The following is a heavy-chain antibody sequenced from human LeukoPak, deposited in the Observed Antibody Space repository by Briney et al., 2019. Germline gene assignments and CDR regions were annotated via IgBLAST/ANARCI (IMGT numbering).Heavy chain of an antibody. CDR1: GGSISSGGYY. V-gene: IGHV4-30-2*01. CDR2: IYHSGST. J-gene: IGHJ4*02. CDR3: ARGKWYYYDSSGLYYFDY. D-gene: IGHD3-22*01. Sequence: SQTLSLTCTVSGGSISSGGYYWSWIRQPPGKGLEWIGYIYHSGSTYYNPSLKSRVTISVDRSKNQFSLKLSSVTAADTAVYYCARGKWYYYDSSGLYYFDYWGQGTLVTVSS.